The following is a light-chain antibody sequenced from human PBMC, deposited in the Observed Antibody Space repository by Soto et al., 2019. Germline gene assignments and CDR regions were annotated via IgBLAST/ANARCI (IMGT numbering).Light chain of an antibody. CDR2: WTS. CDR1: QSVLSSSNNKNS. Sequence: DIVMTQSPDSLAVSLGERATINCKSSQSVLSSSNNKNSIAWYQQKPGQPPRLLIYWTSTRESGVPDRFSGSGSGTDFTLTISSLQAEDVAVYYCQQYYSTPPTFGQGTKVDIK. V-gene: IGKV4-1*01. CDR3: QQYYSTPPT. J-gene: IGKJ1*01.